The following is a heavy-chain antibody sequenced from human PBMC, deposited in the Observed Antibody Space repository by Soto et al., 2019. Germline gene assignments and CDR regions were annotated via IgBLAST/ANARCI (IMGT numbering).Heavy chain of an antibody. J-gene: IGHJ6*02. CDR1: GCRFANYG. Sequence: GQSQQNSKRGAGCRFANYGSGRMLQMPGKGLEWMGIIYPGDSDTRYSPSFQGQVTISADKSISTAYLQWSSLKASDTAMYYCARHSRPMTRSNGGMDVWGQGTTVTVSS. D-gene: IGHD3-22*01. CDR2: IYPGDSDT. CDR3: ARHSRPMTRSNGGMDV. V-gene: IGHV5-51*01.